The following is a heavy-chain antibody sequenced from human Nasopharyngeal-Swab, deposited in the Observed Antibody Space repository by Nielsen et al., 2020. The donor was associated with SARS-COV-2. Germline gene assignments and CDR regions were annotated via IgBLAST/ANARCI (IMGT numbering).Heavy chain of an antibody. Sequence: GGSLRLSCAASGFTFSSYWMSWVRQAPGKGLEWVANIKQDGGEKNYVDSVKGRFTISRDNAKNSLYLQMNTLRAEDTAVYYCVRDVIATVTTPPDYWGQGNLVTVSS. V-gene: IGHV3-7*01. J-gene: IGHJ4*02. CDR2: IKQDGGEK. D-gene: IGHD4-17*01. CDR1: GFTFSSYW. CDR3: VRDVIATVTTPPDY.